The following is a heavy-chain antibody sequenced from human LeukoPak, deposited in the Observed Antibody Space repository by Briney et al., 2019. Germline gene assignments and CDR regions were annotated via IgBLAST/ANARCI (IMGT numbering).Heavy chain of an antibody. Sequence: GGSLRLSCGAPGFTFTSYGMHWVRQAPGKGLEWVAVISYDGTEKYYADSVKGRFTLSRDNFKSTLYLQMNSLRPEDTAVYYCAKNRGSGSPFYFDYWGQGTLVTVSS. J-gene: IGHJ4*02. V-gene: IGHV3-30*18. CDR3: AKNRGSGSPFYFDY. CDR1: GFTFTSYG. CDR2: ISYDGTEK. D-gene: IGHD3-10*01.